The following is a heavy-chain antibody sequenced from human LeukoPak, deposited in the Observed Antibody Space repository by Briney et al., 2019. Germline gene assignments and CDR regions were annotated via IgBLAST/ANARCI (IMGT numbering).Heavy chain of an antibody. J-gene: IGHJ5*02. CDR2: IIPIFGTA. CDR3: ARSPRPKPINYNWFDP. CDR1: GGTFSSYA. Sequence: SVKVSCKASGGTFSSYAISWVRQAPGQGLEWMGGIIPIFGTANYAQKFQGRVTITTDESTSTAYMELSSLRSEDTAVYYCARSPRPKPINYNWFDPWGQGTLVTVSS. V-gene: IGHV1-69*05.